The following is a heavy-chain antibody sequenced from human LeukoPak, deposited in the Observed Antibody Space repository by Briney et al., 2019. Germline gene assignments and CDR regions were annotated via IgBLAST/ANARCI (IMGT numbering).Heavy chain of an antibody. D-gene: IGHD3-22*01. CDR3: ARDRYDSSGYYEVFDY. Sequence: GGSLRLSCAASGFTFSSYAMTWVRQAPGKGLEWVANIKQDGSEKYYVDSVKGRFTISRDNAKNSLYLQMNSLRAEDTAVYYCARDRYDSSGYYEVFDYWGQGTLATVSS. J-gene: IGHJ4*02. V-gene: IGHV3-7*01. CDR1: GFTFSSYA. CDR2: IKQDGSEK.